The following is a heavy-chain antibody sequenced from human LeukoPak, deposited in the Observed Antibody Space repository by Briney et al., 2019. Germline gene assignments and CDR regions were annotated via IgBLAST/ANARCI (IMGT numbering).Heavy chain of an antibody. CDR2: ISGSGGST. CDR3: ARQTYYGSGSYYNGDAFDI. CDR1: GFTFSSYA. D-gene: IGHD3-10*01. Sequence: GGSLRLSCAASGFTFSSYAMSWVRQAPGKGLEWVSAISGSGGSTYYADSVKGRFTISRDNSKNTLYLQMNSLRAEDTVVYYCARQTYYGSGSYYNGDAFDIWGQGTMVTVSS. J-gene: IGHJ3*02. V-gene: IGHV3-23*01.